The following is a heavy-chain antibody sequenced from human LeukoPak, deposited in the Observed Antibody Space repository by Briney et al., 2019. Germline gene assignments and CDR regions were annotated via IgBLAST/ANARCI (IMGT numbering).Heavy chain of an antibody. J-gene: IGHJ3*01. CDR1: GFSFSTYS. CDR2: INSGSSYM. Sequence: GGSLRLSCAASGFSFSTYSINWVRQAPGKGLEWVSSINSGSSYMTYADSVRGRFTISRDNAKNTLFLQMNSLRAEDTAVYYCAKDRSSSSWFDGYDFWGQGTMVTVSS. CDR3: AKDRSSSSWFDGYDF. D-gene: IGHD6-13*01. V-gene: IGHV3-21*04.